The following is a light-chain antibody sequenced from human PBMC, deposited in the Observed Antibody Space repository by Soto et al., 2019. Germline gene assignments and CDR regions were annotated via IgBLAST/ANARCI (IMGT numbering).Light chain of an antibody. CDR3: QQYNSYSGT. CDR1: QSISIW. CDR2: DAS. Sequence: DLQMTQSPSTLSASVGDRVTITCRASQSISIWLAWYQQKPGKAPKLLIYDASSLESGVPSRFSGSGSGTEFTLTISRLQPDDFAGYYCQQYNSYSGTFGQGTKVEIK. V-gene: IGKV1-5*01. J-gene: IGKJ1*01.